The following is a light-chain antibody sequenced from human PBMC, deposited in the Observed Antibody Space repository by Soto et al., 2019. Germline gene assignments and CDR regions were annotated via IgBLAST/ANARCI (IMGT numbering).Light chain of an antibody. CDR2: DAS. Sequence: DIQMTQTPSTLSASVGDRVTITCRASQSINTWLAWYQQKPGTAPKLLIYDASSLESGVPSRFSGSGSGTEFTLTISGLQPEDFATYYCQQFHSYWTFGQWTKVEIK. CDR1: QSINTW. V-gene: IGKV1-5*01. J-gene: IGKJ1*01. CDR3: QQFHSYWT.